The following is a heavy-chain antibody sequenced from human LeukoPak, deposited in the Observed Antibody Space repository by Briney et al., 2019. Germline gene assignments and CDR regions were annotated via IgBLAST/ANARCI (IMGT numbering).Heavy chain of an antibody. D-gene: IGHD3-10*01. CDR2: INHSGST. V-gene: IGHV4-34*01. Sequence: SETLSLTCAVSGGSFSGYYWSWIRQPPGKGLEWIGEINHSGSTNYNPSLKSRVTISVDTSKNQFSLKLSSVTAADTAVYYCARAGCLWFGNHKTRRNWFDPWGQGTLVTVSS. CDR1: GGSFSGYY. CDR3: ARAGCLWFGNHKTRRNWFDP. J-gene: IGHJ5*02.